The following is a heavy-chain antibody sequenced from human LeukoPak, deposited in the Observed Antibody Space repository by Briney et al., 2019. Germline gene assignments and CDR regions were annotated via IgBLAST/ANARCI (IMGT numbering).Heavy chain of an antibody. J-gene: IGHJ4*02. Sequence: SETLSLTCTVSGGSISSSSYYWGWIRQPPGKGLEWIGSIYYSGSTYYNPSLKSRVTISVDTSKNQFSPKLSSVTAADTAVYYCARQAFKYYDSSYFDYWGQGTLVTVSS. CDR1: GGSISSSSYY. V-gene: IGHV4-39*01. CDR2: IYYSGST. CDR3: ARQAFKYYDSSYFDY. D-gene: IGHD3-22*01.